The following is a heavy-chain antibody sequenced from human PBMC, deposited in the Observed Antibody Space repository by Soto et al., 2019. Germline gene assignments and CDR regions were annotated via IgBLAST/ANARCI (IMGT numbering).Heavy chain of an antibody. J-gene: IGHJ4*02. D-gene: IGHD3-9*01. CDR2: ITPNNANT. CDR1: GYTFTSYG. Sequence: QVQLVQSGAEVKKPGASVKVSCKASGYTFTSYGISWVRQAPGQELEWMGWITPNNANTKYAQNLQGRGTMTTDTPTSTAYMELPSPTSDDPAVYYCARSDSSGLIFQHWGPGNLVTVPS. CDR3: ARSDSSGLIFQH. V-gene: IGHV1-18*01.